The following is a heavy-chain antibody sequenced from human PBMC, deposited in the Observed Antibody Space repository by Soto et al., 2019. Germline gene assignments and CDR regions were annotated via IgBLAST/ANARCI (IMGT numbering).Heavy chain of an antibody. CDR2: ISGSGNTI. J-gene: IGHJ3*01. CDR1: GFTFSSFE. V-gene: IGHV3-48*03. Sequence: DVQLVESGGGLVQPGGSLRLSCAVSGFTFSSFEMNWVRQAPGKGLEWLSYISGSGNTIYYAGSVKGRVTISRDNAKNSLILQTNSLIAEDSAVYYCAAEQWLADHFDFWGQGTVVTVSS. CDR3: AAEQWLADHFDF. D-gene: IGHD6-19*01.